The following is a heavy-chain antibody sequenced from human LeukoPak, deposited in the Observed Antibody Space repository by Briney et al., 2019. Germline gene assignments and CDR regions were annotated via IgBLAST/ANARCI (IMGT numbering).Heavy chain of an antibody. CDR1: GGTFSSYA. V-gene: IGHV1-69*05. Sequence: SVKLSCKASGGTFSSYAISWVRQAPGQGLEWMGGIIPIFGTANYAQKFQGRVTITTDESTSTAYMELSSLRSEDTAVYYCASGTTGTYDAFDIWGEGTMVTVSS. D-gene: IGHD1-1*01. CDR3: ASGTTGTYDAFDI. CDR2: IIPIFGTA. J-gene: IGHJ3*02.